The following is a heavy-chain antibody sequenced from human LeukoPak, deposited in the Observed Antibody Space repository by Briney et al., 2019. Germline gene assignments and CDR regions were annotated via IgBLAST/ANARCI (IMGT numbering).Heavy chain of an antibody. Sequence: SVKVSCKASGGTFSSYAISWVRLAPGQGLEWMGGIIPIFGTANYAQKFQGRVTITADESTSTAYMELSSLRSEDTAVYYCARAPYSSGGSTNYYYYYYMDVWGKGPRSPSP. J-gene: IGHJ6*03. CDR3: ARAPYSSGGSTNYYYYYYMDV. V-gene: IGHV1-69*01. CDR1: GGTFSSYA. CDR2: IIPIFGTA. D-gene: IGHD6-19*01.